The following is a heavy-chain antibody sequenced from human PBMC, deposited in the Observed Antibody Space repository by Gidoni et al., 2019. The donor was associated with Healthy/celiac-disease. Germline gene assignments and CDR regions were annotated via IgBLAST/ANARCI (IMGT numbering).Heavy chain of an antibody. CDR2: TRNKVNNYTT. CDR1: GFTFSDHY. CDR3: ARAGRGYSYGYDY. V-gene: IGHV3-72*01. D-gene: IGHD5-18*01. J-gene: IGHJ4*02. Sequence: EVPLVESGGGLVQPGVSLRLSCAASGFTFSDHYMDWVRQAPGKGLGWVGSTRNKVNNYTTEYAASVKGRFTMSRDDSKNSLYLQMNSLKTEDTAVYYCARAGRGYSYGYDYWGQGTLVTVSS.